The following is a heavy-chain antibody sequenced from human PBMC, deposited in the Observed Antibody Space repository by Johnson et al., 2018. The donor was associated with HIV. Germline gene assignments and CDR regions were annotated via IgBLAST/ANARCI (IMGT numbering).Heavy chain of an antibody. J-gene: IGHJ3*02. V-gene: IGHV3-20*04. Sequence: EVQLVEFGGGVVRPGGSLRLSCVVSGFTFEDYGMSWVRQSPGKGLEWVSGIDWNGGSTGYADSVKGRFTISRDNAKNSLYLQMNSLRAEDTALYYCARGAVAAGLGAFDIWGQGTMVIVSS. D-gene: IGHD6-19*01. CDR3: ARGAVAAGLGAFDI. CDR2: IDWNGGST. CDR1: GFTFEDYG.